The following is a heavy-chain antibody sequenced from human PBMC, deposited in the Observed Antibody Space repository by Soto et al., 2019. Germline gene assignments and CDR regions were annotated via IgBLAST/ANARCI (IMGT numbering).Heavy chain of an antibody. D-gene: IGHD5-12*01. Sequence: QVPLVQSGAEVKKPGASVKVSCKASGYTFTSYGISWVRQAPGQGLEWMGWISAYNGNTNYAQKLQGRVTMTTDTSTSTAYMELRSLRSADTAVYYCARDKGVPWIYEGVAAFDIWGQGTMVTVSS. CDR1: GYTFTSYG. V-gene: IGHV1-18*01. CDR2: ISAYNGNT. CDR3: ARDKGVPWIYEGVAAFDI. J-gene: IGHJ3*02.